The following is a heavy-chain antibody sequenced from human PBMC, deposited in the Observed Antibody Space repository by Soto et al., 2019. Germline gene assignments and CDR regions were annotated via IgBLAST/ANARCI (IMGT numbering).Heavy chain of an antibody. J-gene: IGHJ6*02. D-gene: IGHD3-10*01. Sequence: QITLKESGPTLVKPTQTLTLTCTFSGFSLSISGVGVGWIRQPPGKALEWLALIFSNYDKRYRPSLKSRLTITKDTPKNQVVLIMTNIDPVDTATYYCSHIRGSGLFGMDVWGQGTTVTVSS. CDR2: IFSNYDK. CDR3: SHIRGSGLFGMDV. V-gene: IGHV2-5*01. CDR1: GFSLSISGVG.